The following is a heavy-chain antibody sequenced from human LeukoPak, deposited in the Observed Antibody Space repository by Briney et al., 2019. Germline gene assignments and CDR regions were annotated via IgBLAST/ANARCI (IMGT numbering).Heavy chain of an antibody. V-gene: IGHV1-8*03. Sequence: SVEVSCKASGYTFTSYDINWVRQATGQGLEWMGWMNPNSGNTGYAQKFQGRVTITRNTSISTAYMELSSLRSEDTAVYYCARASSSSSRYAFDIWGQGTMVTVSS. CDR2: MNPNSGNT. CDR1: GYTFTSYD. D-gene: IGHD6-6*01. J-gene: IGHJ3*02. CDR3: ARASSSSSRYAFDI.